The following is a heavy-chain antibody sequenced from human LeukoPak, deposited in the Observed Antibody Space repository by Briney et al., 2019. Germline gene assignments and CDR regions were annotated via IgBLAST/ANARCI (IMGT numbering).Heavy chain of an antibody. CDR2: INHSGST. J-gene: IGHJ4*02. V-gene: IGHV4-34*01. CDR1: GRSFSGYY. CDR3: ARRAWDY. Sequence: SETLSLTCAVYGRSFSGYYWSWIRQPPGKGLEWIGEINHSGSTNYNPSLKSRVTISVDTSKNQFSLKLSSVTAADTAVYYCARRAWDYWGQGTLVTVSS. D-gene: IGHD1-26*01.